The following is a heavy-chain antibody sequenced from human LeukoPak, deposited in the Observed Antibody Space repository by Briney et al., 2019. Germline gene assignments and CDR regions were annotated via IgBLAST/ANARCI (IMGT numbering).Heavy chain of an antibody. D-gene: IGHD2-2*01. V-gene: IGHV3-7*01. CDR2: IKQDGSEK. Sequence: GGSLRLSCAASGFTFSSYWMSWVRQAPGKGLEWVANIKQDGSEKYYVDSVKGRFTISRDNAKNSLYLQMNSLRAEDTAVYYCAREVYCSSTSCYAGYFQHWGQGTLVTVSS. CDR1: GFTFSSYW. J-gene: IGHJ1*01. CDR3: AREVYCSSTSCYAGYFQH.